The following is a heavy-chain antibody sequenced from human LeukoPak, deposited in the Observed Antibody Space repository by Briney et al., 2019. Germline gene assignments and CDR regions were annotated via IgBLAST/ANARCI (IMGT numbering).Heavy chain of an antibody. V-gene: IGHV4-34*01. CDR2: INHSGST. CDR3: ARVGIAVAYFDP. D-gene: IGHD6-19*01. J-gene: IGHJ5*02. Sequence: SETLSLTCAVYGGSFSGYYWSWIRQPPGKGLEWIGEINHSGSTNYNPSLKSRVTISVDTSKNQFSLKLSSVTAADTAVYYCARVGIAVAYFDPWGQGTLVTVSS. CDR1: GGSFSGYY.